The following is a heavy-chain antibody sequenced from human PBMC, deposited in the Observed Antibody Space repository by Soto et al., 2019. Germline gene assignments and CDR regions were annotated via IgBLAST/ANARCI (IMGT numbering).Heavy chain of an antibody. D-gene: IGHD3-10*01. CDR2: ISGSGGRT. Sequence: PGGSLRLSCVASGFPFSSYAMSWGRQTPGKGLEWVSGISGSGGRTYYADSVKGRFTISRDNSNNTLSLQMHILRVEDTAVYFWGNGEYYSLFDIWGQGTMVTVSS. CDR3: GNGEYYSLFDI. CDR1: GFPFSSYA. V-gene: IGHV3-23*01. J-gene: IGHJ3*02.